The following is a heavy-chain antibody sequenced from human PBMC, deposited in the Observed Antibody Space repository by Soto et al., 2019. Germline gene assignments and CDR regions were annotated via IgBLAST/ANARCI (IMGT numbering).Heavy chain of an antibody. V-gene: IGHV3-73*01. D-gene: IGHD1-26*01. Sequence: ASETLSLTCSVSGDSFSITNYYWGWVRQPPGKGLEWVGRIKNKANSYATAYAASVKGRFTISRDDSKNTAYLQMNGLKTEDTAVYYCIGYQWEPANFFDYWGQGTLVTVSS. CDR1: GDSFSITN. CDR2: IKNKANSYAT. CDR3: IGYQWEPANFFDY. J-gene: IGHJ4*02.